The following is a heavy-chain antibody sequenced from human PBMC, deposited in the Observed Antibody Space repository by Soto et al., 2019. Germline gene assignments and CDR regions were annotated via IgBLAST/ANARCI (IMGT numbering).Heavy chain of an antibody. D-gene: IGHD6-6*01. CDR1: GYSFTSYW. CDR3: ARLSIAARAYYYYGMDV. J-gene: IGHJ6*02. CDR2: IDPSDSYT. Sequence: LGESLKISCKGSGYSFTSYWISWVRQMPGKGLEWMGRIDPSDSYTNYSPSFQGHVTISADKSISTAYLQWSSLKASDTAMYYCARLSIAARAYYYYGMDVWGQGTTVTVSS. V-gene: IGHV5-10-1*01.